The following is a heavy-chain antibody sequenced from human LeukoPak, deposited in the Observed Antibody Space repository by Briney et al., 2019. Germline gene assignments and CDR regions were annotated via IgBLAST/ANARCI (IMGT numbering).Heavy chain of an antibody. J-gene: IGHJ5*02. D-gene: IGHD3-10*01. Sequence: SETLSLTCSVSGGSISSGTYYWGWIRQPAGKGLEWIGHIYTSGSTKYNPSLKSRVTISVDTSKNQFSLKLSSVTAADTAVYYCARHKHRSYGSGIDWFDPWGRGTLVTVSS. CDR1: GGSISSGTYY. CDR2: IYTSGST. V-gene: IGHV4-61*09. CDR3: ARHKHRSYGSGIDWFDP.